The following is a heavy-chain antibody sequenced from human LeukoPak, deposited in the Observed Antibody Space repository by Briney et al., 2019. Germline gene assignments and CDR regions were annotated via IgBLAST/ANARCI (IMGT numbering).Heavy chain of an antibody. J-gene: IGHJ4*02. CDR1: GGSISSRSYY. CDR2: IYYSGTT. D-gene: IGHD1-1*01. CDR3: ATGETGSTLGGY. Sequence: SETLSLTCIVSGGSISSRSYYWGWIRQPPGRWLEWIGSIYYSGTTYSNPSLKSRVTISVDTSKNQFSLKLTSVTAADTAVYYCATGETGSTLGGYWGQGTLVTVSS. V-gene: IGHV4-39*07.